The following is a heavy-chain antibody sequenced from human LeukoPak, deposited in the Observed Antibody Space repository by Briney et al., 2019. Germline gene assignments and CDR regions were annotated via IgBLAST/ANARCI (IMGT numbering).Heavy chain of an antibody. CDR3: AREYYYDSSGYFNYFDY. Sequence: ASVKVSCKASGGTFSSYAISWVRQAPGQGLEWKGGIIPIFGTANYAQKFQGRVTITADESTSTAYMELSSLRSEDTAVYYCAREYYYDSSGYFNYFDYWGQGTLVTVSS. CDR1: GGTFSSYA. J-gene: IGHJ4*02. D-gene: IGHD3-22*01. V-gene: IGHV1-69*01. CDR2: IIPIFGTA.